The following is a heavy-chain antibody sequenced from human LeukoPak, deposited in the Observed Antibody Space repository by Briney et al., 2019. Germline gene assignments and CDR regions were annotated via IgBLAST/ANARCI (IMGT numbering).Heavy chain of an antibody. CDR2: ISAYNGKT. Sequence: GASLTVSCKASGYTFTTTYINWVRQAPGQGLEWMGWISAYNGKTNYVQKFQGRVTMTTDSSTSTAYMDLTSLRSDDTAVYYCARGGTYYPCIDYWGQGTLVTVSS. D-gene: IGHD1-26*01. CDR3: ARGGTYYPCIDY. V-gene: IGHV1-18*01. J-gene: IGHJ4*02. CDR1: GYTFTTTY.